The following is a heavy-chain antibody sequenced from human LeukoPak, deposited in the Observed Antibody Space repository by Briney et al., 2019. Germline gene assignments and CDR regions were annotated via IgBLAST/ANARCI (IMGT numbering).Heavy chain of an antibody. CDR3: ARDPGGARVRYYYMDV. CDR1: GGTFSSYA. J-gene: IGHJ6*03. D-gene: IGHD1-26*01. Sequence: SVKVSCKASGGTFSSYAISWVRQARGQGLEWMGGIIPIFGTANYAQKFQGRVTITTDESTSTAYMELSSLRSEDTAVYYCARDPGGARVRYYYMDVWGKGTTVTVSS. CDR2: IIPIFGTA. V-gene: IGHV1-69*05.